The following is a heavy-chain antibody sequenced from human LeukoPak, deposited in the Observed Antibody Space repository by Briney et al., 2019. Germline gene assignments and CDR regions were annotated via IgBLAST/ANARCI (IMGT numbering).Heavy chain of an antibody. CDR2: INSDGSGT. CDR3: ANFHSGYEKEESLNNFDY. V-gene: IGHV3-74*01. D-gene: IGHD5-12*01. CDR1: GFTFSTYW. J-gene: IGHJ4*02. Sequence: GGSLRFSCAASGFTFSTYWMHWVRQAPGKGLMWVSRINSDGSGTSYVDSVKGRFTMSRDNAKNTLYLQMNSLRAEDTAVYYCANFHSGYEKEESLNNFDYWGQGTLVTVSS.